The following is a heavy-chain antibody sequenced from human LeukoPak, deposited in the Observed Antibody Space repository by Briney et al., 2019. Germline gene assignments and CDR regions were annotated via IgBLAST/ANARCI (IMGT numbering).Heavy chain of an antibody. CDR2: INPNSGGT. CDR3: ARASGWYLIGSNWFDP. Sequence: ASVKVSCKASGYTFTGYYMHWVRQAPGQGLEWMGWINPNSGGTNYAQKFQGRVTMTRDTSISTAYMELSRLRSDDTAVYYCARASGWYLIGSNWFDPSGQGTLVTVSS. CDR1: GYTFTGYY. V-gene: IGHV1-2*02. J-gene: IGHJ5*02. D-gene: IGHD6-19*01.